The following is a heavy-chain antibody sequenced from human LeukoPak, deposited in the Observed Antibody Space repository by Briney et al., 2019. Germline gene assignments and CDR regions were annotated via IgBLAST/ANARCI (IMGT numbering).Heavy chain of an antibody. V-gene: IGHV1-69*13. CDR1: GYTFRNNA. Sequence: ASVKVSCKTSGYTFRNNAITWVRQAPGQGLEWMGGIIPIFGTANYAQKFQGRVTITADESTSTAYMELSSLRSEDTAVYYCAREKVEDWFDPWGQGTLVTVSS. J-gene: IGHJ5*02. D-gene: IGHD5-24*01. CDR2: IIPIFGTA. CDR3: AREKVEDWFDP.